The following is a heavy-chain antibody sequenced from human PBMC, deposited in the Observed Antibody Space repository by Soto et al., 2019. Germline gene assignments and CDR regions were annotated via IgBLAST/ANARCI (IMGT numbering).Heavy chain of an antibody. Sequence: PSETLSLTCAVYGGSFSGYYWSWIRQPPGKGLEWIGEINHSGSTNYNPSLKSRVTISVDTSKNQFSLKLSSVTAADTAVYYCARHRGGSYQLLESLGLYYFDYWGQGTLVTVSS. CDR2: INHSGST. CDR1: GGSFSGYY. D-gene: IGHD2-2*01. CDR3: ARHRGGSYQLLESLGLYYFDY. J-gene: IGHJ4*02. V-gene: IGHV4-34*01.